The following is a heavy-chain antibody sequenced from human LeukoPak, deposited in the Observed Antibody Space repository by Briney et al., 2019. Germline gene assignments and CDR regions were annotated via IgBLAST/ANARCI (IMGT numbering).Heavy chain of an antibody. CDR1: GFTVSSNY. Sequence: PGGSLRLSCAASGFTVSSNYMSWVRQAPGKGLEWVSVIYSGGDTYYADSRKGRFTISRDNSKNTLYLQMNSLRAEDTAVYYCARVAVGAGTDYFDYWGQGTLVTVSS. V-gene: IGHV3-53*01. J-gene: IGHJ4*02. D-gene: IGHD6-19*01. CDR2: IYSGGDT. CDR3: ARVAVGAGTDYFDY.